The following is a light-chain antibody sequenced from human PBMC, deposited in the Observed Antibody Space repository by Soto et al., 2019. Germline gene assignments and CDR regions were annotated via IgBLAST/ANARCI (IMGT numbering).Light chain of an antibody. V-gene: IGKV3-15*01. J-gene: IGKJ1*01. CDR2: RAS. CDR1: QSLGGN. Sequence: EIVMTQSPATLAVSPGDTATLSCWASQSLGGNLAWYQQKPGQAPRLLIFRASSRATGVPARFSASGSGTEFTLTIRGLQYEDFAVYYCQQYRNWPTWTFGPGTKV. CDR3: QQYRNWPTWT.